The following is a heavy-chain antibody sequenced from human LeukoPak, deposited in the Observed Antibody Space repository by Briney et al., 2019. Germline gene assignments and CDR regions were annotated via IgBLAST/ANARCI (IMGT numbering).Heavy chain of an antibody. CDR2: IYYSGST. D-gene: IGHD1-26*01. J-gene: IGHJ4*02. Sequence: SETLSLTCTVSGGSISSGGYYWSWIRQHPGKGLEWIGYIYYSGSTYYNPSLKSRVTISVDTSKNQFSLKLSSVTAADTAVYYCARDVWAVGATYFGYWGQGTLVTVSS. V-gene: IGHV4-31*03. CDR1: GGSISSGGYY. CDR3: ARDVWAVGATYFGY.